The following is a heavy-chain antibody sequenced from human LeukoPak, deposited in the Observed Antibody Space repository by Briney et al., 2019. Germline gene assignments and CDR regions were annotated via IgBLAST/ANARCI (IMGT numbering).Heavy chain of an antibody. CDR2: IYPGDSDT. CDR3: ARSGTAAGTSGALDY. CDR1: GYSFTSYW. J-gene: IGHJ4*02. D-gene: IGHD6-13*01. V-gene: IGHV5-51*01. Sequence: PGESLKISCKGSGYSFTSYWIGWVRQMPGKGLEWMGIIYPGDSDTRYSPSFQGQVTISADKSISTAYLQWSSLKASDTAMYYCARSGTAAGTSGALDYWGQGTLVTVSS.